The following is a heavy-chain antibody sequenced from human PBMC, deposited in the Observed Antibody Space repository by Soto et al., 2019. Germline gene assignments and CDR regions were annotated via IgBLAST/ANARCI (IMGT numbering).Heavy chain of an antibody. CDR3: ARVVGVVVPAAIGGYNWFDP. J-gene: IGHJ5*02. Sequence: PSETLSLTCTVSGGSISSGGYYWSWIRQHPGKGLEWIGYIYYSGSTYYNPSLKSRVTISVDTSKYQFSLKLSSVTAADTAVYYCARVVGVVVPAAIGGYNWFDPWGQGTLVTVSS. D-gene: IGHD2-2*02. CDR1: GGSISSGGYY. CDR2: IYYSGST. V-gene: IGHV4-31*03.